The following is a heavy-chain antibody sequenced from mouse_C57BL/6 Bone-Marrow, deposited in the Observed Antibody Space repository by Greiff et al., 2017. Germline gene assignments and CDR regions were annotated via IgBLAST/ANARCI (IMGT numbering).Heavy chain of an antibody. CDR3: AKGAYYSKRGYYFDY. CDR2: IDPANGNT. V-gene: IGHV14-3*01. D-gene: IGHD2-5*01. J-gene: IGHJ2*01. Sequence: EVQRVESVAELVRPGASVKLSCTASGFNINNTYMHWVKQRPEQGLEWIGRIDPANGNTKYAPKFQGKATLTADKSSNTAYLQLSILTSEDTAIYYCAKGAYYSKRGYYFDYWGQGTTLTVSS. CDR1: GFNINNTY.